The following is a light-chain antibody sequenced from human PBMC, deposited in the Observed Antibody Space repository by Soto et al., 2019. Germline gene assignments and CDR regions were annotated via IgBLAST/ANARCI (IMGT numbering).Light chain of an antibody. CDR2: DVT. V-gene: IGLV2-14*01. CDR1: SSDVGAYNY. J-gene: IGLJ2*01. Sequence: QSVLTQPASVSGSPGQSITISCTGTSSDVGAYNYVSWYQQHPGKAPKLMIYDVTNWPSGVSSRFSGSKSGNTASLTISGLQAEDEADYYCSSYTRSTTLVVFGGGTKLTVL. CDR3: SSYTRSTTLVV.